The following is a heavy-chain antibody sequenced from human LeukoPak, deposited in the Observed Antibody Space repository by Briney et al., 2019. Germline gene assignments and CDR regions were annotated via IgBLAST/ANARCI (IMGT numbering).Heavy chain of an antibody. CDR2: INHSGST. CDR1: GGSFSGYY. CDR3: ARDDSSGWTHTVGFDY. V-gene: IGHV4-34*01. Sequence: SETLSLTCAVYGGSFSGYYWSWIRQPPGRGLEWIGEINHSGSTNYNPSLKSRVTISVDTSKNQFSLKLSSVTAADTAVYYCARDDSSGWTHTVGFDYWGQGTLVTVSS. J-gene: IGHJ4*02. D-gene: IGHD6-19*01.